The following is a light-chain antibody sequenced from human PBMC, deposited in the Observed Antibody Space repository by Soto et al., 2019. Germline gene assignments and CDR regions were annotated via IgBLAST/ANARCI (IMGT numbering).Light chain of an antibody. V-gene: IGKV3-20*01. CDR1: QTIRGDF. CDR2: AAS. Sequence: IVLTQSPGTLSLSPGERATLSCRASQTIRGDFLAWYQQRPGQSPRLLISAASNRATGIPDRFSASGSGTDFTLTIRRLETEDFAVYYCQQYGTSPLTFGGGTKVDIK. CDR3: QQYGTSPLT. J-gene: IGKJ4*01.